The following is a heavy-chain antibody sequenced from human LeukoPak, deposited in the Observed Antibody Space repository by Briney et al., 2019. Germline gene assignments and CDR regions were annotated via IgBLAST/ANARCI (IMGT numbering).Heavy chain of an antibody. V-gene: IGHV3-23*01. CDR3: AKEGSIVVVPAAMLGTDYFDY. Sequence: PGGSLRFSCAASGFTFSCYAMSWVRQAPGKGLEWVSAISGSGGSTYYADSVKGRFTISRDNSKNTLYLQMNSLRAEDTAVYYCAKEGSIVVVPAAMLGTDYFDYWGQGTLVTVSS. CDR1: GFTFSCYA. D-gene: IGHD2-2*01. J-gene: IGHJ4*02. CDR2: ISGSGGST.